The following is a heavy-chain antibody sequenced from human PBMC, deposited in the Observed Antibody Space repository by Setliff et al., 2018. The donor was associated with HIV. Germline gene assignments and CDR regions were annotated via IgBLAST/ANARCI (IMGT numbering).Heavy chain of an antibody. V-gene: IGHV4-4*07. CDR3: TGHGAYYEFLTYYYPRYSFDF. J-gene: IGHJ4*02. D-gene: IGHD3-9*01. CDR2: IYTSGST. CDR1: GGSISSYY. Sequence: SETLSLTCTVSGGSISSYYWSWIRQPAGKGLEWIGRIYTSGSTNYNPSLKSRVTVSIDTSKNRFSLRVTSVTAADTAVYYCTGHGAYYEFLTYYYPRYSFDFWGQGTLVTVSS.